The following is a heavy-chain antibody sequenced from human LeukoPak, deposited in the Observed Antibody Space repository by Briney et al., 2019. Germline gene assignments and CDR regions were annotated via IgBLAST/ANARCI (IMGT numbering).Heavy chain of an antibody. CDR1: GYTFTGYY. J-gene: IGHJ4*02. D-gene: IGHD6-13*01. CDR3: ATAHGTYSSSFPGY. CDR2: INPNSGGT. Sequence: ASVKVSCKASGYTFTGYYMHWVRQAPGQGLEWMGWINPNSGGTNYAQKFQGRVTMTRDTSISTAYMELSRLRSDDTAVYYCATAHGTYSSSFPGYWGQGTLVTVSS. V-gene: IGHV1-2*02.